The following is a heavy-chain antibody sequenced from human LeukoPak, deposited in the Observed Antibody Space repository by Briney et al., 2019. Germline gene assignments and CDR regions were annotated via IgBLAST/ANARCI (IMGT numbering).Heavy chain of an antibody. CDR3: ATRPIRDGYNY. Sequence: GGSLRLSCAASGFTVSGHDISWVRQAPGRGPEWVSLIYSSGSTHHAGSVKGRFTISRDNSKNTVSLQINSLRTEDTAVYYCATRPIRDGYNYWGQGTLVTVSS. J-gene: IGHJ4*02. D-gene: IGHD5-24*01. CDR1: GFTVSGHD. V-gene: IGHV3-66*02. CDR2: IYSSGST.